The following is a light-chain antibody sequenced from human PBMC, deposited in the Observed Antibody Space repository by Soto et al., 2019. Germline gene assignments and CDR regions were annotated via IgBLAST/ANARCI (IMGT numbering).Light chain of an antibody. J-gene: IGLJ1*01. Sequence: QSVLTQPPSASGTPGHRVTISCSGSSSNIGSNYVYWYQQLPGTAPKLLIHRNNQRPSGVPDRFSGSKSGTSASLAISGLRSEDEADYYCAAWDDSLSGQVFGTGTKVTVL. CDR2: RNN. CDR3: AAWDDSLSGQV. V-gene: IGLV1-47*01. CDR1: SSNIGSNY.